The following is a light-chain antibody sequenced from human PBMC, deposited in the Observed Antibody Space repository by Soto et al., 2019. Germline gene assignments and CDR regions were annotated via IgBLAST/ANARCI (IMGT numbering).Light chain of an antibody. V-gene: IGKV1-39*01. CDR3: QQSDSTPLT. J-gene: IGKJ5*01. CDR1: QSISSY. Sequence: DIQMTQSPSSLSASVGDRVTITCRASQSISSYLNWYQQKPGKAPKLLIYGASSSPRGVPSRFSGSGSGTDFTLTISSLQPEDFATYFCQQSDSTPLTFGQGTRLEIK. CDR2: GAS.